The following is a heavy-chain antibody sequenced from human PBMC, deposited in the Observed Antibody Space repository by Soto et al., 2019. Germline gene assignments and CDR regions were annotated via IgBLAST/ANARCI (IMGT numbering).Heavy chain of an antibody. CDR2: ISGSGGST. CDR3: AKDYGVDDYGDYVGYYYYGMDV. Sequence: GGSLRLSCAASGFTFSSYAMSWVRQAPGKGLEWVSAISGSGGSTYYADSVKGRFTISRDNSKNTLYLQMNSLRAEDTAVYYCAKDYGVDDYGDYVGYYYYGMDVWGQGTTVTVSS. CDR1: GFTFSSYA. D-gene: IGHD4-17*01. J-gene: IGHJ6*02. V-gene: IGHV3-23*01.